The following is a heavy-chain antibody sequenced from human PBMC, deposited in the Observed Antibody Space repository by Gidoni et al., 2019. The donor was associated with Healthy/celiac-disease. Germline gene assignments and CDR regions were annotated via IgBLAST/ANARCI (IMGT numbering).Heavy chain of an antibody. V-gene: IGHV3-64D*06. CDR1: GFPFSSYA. CDR3: VKDILGRELLRYCAFDI. Sequence: EVQLVESGGGLVQPGGFLRLSCSASGFPFSSYAMHWVRQAPGKGLEYVSAISSNGGSTYYADSVKGRFTISRDNSKNTLYLQMSSLRAEDTAVYYCVKDILGRELLRYCAFDIWGQGTMVTVSS. J-gene: IGHJ3*02. D-gene: IGHD1-26*01. CDR2: ISSNGGST.